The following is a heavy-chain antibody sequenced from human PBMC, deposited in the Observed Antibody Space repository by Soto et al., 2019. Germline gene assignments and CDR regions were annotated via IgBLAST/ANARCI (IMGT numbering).Heavy chain of an antibody. J-gene: IGHJ5*02. V-gene: IGHV3-23*01. CDR3: AKDFTAYLSSWFHL. Sequence: EVQLLESGGGLVQPGGSLRLSCAASEFTFSSNAMHWVRQAPGKGLEWVSGITGSGSTTFYADSVKGRSTISRDNSKNTLYLHMSSLRAEDTAIYYCAKDFTAYLSSWFHLWGQGTLVTVSS. D-gene: IGHD6-13*01. CDR2: ITGSGSTT. CDR1: EFTFSSNA.